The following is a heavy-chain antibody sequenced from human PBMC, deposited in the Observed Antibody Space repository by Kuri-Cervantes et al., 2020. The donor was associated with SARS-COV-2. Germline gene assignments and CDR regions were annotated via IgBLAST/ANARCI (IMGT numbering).Heavy chain of an antibody. CDR2: IYPGDLDI. J-gene: IGHJ3*02. Sequence: GGSLRLSCKGSGYSFSKYWIGWVRQRPGKGLEWMGIIYPGDLDIRASPSFEGQVSISVDRFSSSVYLQWSSLKASDTAMYYCARRLSAARIQGPNDGFDIWGQGTLVTVSSGKMAFRLPWGAFDIWGQGTMVTVSS. V-gene: IGHV5-51*01. CDR1: GYSFSKYW. D-gene: IGHD5-24*01. CDR3: ARRLSAARIQGPNDGFDIWGQGTLVTVSSGKMAFRLPWGAFDI.